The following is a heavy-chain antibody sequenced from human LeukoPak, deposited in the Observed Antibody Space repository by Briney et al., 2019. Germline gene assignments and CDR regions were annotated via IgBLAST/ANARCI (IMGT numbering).Heavy chain of an antibody. Sequence: ASVKVSCKVSGYTLTELSMHWVRQAPGKGLEWMGGFDPEDGETIYAQKFQGRVTITADESTSTAYMELSSLRSEDTAVYYCASRRYYYDSSGYYYYYGMDVWGQGTTVTVSS. CDR2: FDPEDGET. CDR1: GYTLTELS. CDR3: ASRRYYYDSSGYYYYYGMDV. J-gene: IGHJ6*02. D-gene: IGHD3-22*01. V-gene: IGHV1-24*01.